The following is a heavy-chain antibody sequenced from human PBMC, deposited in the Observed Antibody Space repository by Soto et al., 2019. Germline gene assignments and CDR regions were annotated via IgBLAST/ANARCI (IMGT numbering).Heavy chain of an antibody. Sequence: QPGGSLRLSCAASGFTVSSNYMSWVRQAPGKGLEWVSVIYSGGRTYYADSVKGRFTISRHNSKNTLYLQMNSLRAEDTAVYYCARERSSGWQDAFDIWGQGTMVTVSS. V-gene: IGHV3-53*04. CDR2: IYSGGRT. CDR3: ARERSSGWQDAFDI. CDR1: GFTVSSNY. J-gene: IGHJ3*02. D-gene: IGHD6-19*01.